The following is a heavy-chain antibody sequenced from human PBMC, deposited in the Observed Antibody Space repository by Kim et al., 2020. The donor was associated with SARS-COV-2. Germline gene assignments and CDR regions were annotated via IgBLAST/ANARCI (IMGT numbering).Heavy chain of an antibody. J-gene: IGHJ3*02. CDR3: ARDGYNPLGAFDI. D-gene: IGHD5-12*01. V-gene: IGHV3-33*01. Sequence: YADSVKGRFTISRDNSKNTLYLQMNSLRAEDTAVYYCARDGYNPLGAFDIWGQGTMVTVSS.